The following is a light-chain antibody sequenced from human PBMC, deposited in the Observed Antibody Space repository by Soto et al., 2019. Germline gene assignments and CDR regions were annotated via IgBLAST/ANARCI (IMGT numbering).Light chain of an antibody. CDR3: QQYGSSLFP. Sequence: EIVLTQSPGTLSLSPGERATLSCRASQSVSSSYLAWYQQKPGQAPRLLIYGASSRATGIPDRFSGSGSGTDFTLTISRLEPEDFAVYYCQQYGSSLFPFGPGTKVDLK. J-gene: IGKJ3*01. CDR1: QSVSSSY. CDR2: GAS. V-gene: IGKV3-20*01.